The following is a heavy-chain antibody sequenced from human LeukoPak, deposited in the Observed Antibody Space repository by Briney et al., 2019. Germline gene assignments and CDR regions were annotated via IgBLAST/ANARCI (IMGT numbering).Heavy chain of an antibody. D-gene: IGHD1-26*01. J-gene: IGHJ4*02. CDR2: IYYSGST. Sequence: SETLSLTCTVSGGSISSYYWSWIRQPPGKGLEWIGYIYYSGSTNYNPSLKSRVTISVDTSKNQFSLKLSSVTAADTAVYCCARSGLGAPLDWGQGTQVSVSS. CDR1: GGSISSYY. V-gene: IGHV4-59*08. CDR3: ARSGLGAPLD.